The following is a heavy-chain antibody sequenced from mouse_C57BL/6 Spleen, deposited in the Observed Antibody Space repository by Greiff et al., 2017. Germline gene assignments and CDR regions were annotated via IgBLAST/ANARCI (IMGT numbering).Heavy chain of an antibody. D-gene: IGHD1-1*01. Sequence: VQLVESGAELVRPGTSVKVSCKASGYAFTNYLIEWVKQRPGQGLEWIGVINPGSGGTNYNEKFKGKATLTADKSSSTAYMQLSSLTSEDSAVYFCARRAVVEDYAMDYWGQGTSVTVSS. V-gene: IGHV1-54*01. CDR1: GYAFTNYL. J-gene: IGHJ4*01. CDR2: INPGSGGT. CDR3: ARRAVVEDYAMDY.